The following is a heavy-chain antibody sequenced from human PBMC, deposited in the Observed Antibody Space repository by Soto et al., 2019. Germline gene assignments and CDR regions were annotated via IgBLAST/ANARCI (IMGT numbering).Heavy chain of an antibody. CDR3: ARTPIAAAGTRTRDD. CDR1: GGSISSSNW. D-gene: IGHD6-13*01. Sequence: SETLSLTCAVSGGSISSSNWWSWVRQPPGKGLEWIGEIYHSGSTNYNPSLKSRVTISVDKSKNQFSLKLSSVTAADTAVYYCARTPIAAAGTRTRDDWGQGTLGTV. J-gene: IGHJ4*02. CDR2: IYHSGST. V-gene: IGHV4-4*02.